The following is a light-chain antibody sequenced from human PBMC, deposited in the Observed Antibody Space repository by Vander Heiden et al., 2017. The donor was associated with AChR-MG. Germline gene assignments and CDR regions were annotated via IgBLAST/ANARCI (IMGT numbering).Light chain of an antibody. CDR3: QQYNSYPWA. V-gene: IGKV1-5*03. J-gene: IGKJ2*01. CDR2: KAS. Sequence: DSQKTQSPSTLSASLGDRVPIPFRASQSIDSWLAWYQQKPGKAPKVLIYKASSLESGVPSRFSGSGSGTDFTLTISSLQPGDFATYYCQQYNSYPWAFGQGTKLEIK. CDR1: QSIDSW.